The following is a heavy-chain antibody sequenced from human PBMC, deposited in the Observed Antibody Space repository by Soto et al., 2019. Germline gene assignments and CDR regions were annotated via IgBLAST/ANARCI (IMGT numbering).Heavy chain of an antibody. CDR2: TYYRSKWYN. Sequence: SQTLSLTCAISGDRVSSNSAAWNWIRQSPSRGLEWLGRTYYRSKWYNDYAVSVKSRITINPDTSKNQFSLQLNSVTPEDTAVYYCARDTVALGAMVPYYYYGMDVWGQGTTVTVSS. J-gene: IGHJ6*02. D-gene: IGHD5-18*01. CDR3: ARDTVALGAMVPYYYYGMDV. V-gene: IGHV6-1*01. CDR1: GDRVSSNSAA.